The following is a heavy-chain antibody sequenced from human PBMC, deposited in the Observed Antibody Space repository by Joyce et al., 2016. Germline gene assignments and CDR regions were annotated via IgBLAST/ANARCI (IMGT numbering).Heavy chain of an antibody. V-gene: IGHV3-48*01. Sequence: EVQLVESGGGLVQPGGSLRLSCAASGFTFSSYSMNWFRQAPGKGLEGVSYISSSSTIYYADSVKGRFTISRDNAKNSLYLQMNSLRAEDTAVYYCAKADYGDKIDAFDIWGQGTMVTVSS. CDR1: GFTFSSYS. CDR2: ISSSSTI. J-gene: IGHJ3*02. D-gene: IGHD4-17*01. CDR3: AKADYGDKIDAFDI.